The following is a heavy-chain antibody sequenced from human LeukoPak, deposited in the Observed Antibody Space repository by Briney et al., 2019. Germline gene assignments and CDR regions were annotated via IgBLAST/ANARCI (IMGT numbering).Heavy chain of an antibody. V-gene: IGHV3-48*02. CDR2: ISHNSRTM. J-gene: IGHJ4*02. D-gene: IGHD3-10*01. CDR1: GFSFSDAW. CDR3: VRGYPLGVATFDS. Sequence: GGSLRLSCGASGFSFSDAWMSWVRQAPGKGLEWVSYISHNSRTMHYADSVKGRLTISRDDAKNSLFLQMNSLRDEDTAVYYCVRGYPLGVATFDSWGQGTLVIVSS.